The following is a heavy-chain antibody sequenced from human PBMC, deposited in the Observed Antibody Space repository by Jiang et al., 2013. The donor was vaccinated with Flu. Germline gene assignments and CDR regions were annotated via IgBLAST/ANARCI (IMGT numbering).Heavy chain of an antibody. V-gene: IGHV4-39*01. CDR1: GGSISSSSYY. CDR2: IYYSGST. D-gene: IGHD6-13*01. CDR3: ASVPLGSIAAAAPGWFDP. J-gene: IGHJ5*02. Sequence: GLVKPSETLSLTCTVSGGSISSSSYYWGWIRQPPGKGLEWIGSIYYSGSTYYNPSLKSRVTISVDTSKNQFSLKLSSVTAADTAVYYCASVPLGSIAAAAPGWFDPWGQGTLVTVSS.